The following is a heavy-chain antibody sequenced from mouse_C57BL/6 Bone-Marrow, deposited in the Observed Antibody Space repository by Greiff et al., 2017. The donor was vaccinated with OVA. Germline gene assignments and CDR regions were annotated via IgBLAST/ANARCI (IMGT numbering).Heavy chain of an antibody. D-gene: IGHD2-14*01. CDR3: ARPGEYDGDWFAY. Sequence: VKLQQSGAELVKPGASVKMSCKASGYTFTTYPIEWMKQNPGKSLEWIGNFHPYNDDTKYNEKFKGKATLTVEKSSSTVYLELSRLTSDDSAVYYCARPGEYDGDWFAYWGQGTLVTVSA. V-gene: IGHV1-47*01. CDR1: GYTFTTYP. J-gene: IGHJ3*01. CDR2: FHPYNDDT.